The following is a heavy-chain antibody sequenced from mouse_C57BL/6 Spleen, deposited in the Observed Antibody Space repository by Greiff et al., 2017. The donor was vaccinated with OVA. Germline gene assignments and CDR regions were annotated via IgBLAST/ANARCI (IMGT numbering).Heavy chain of an antibody. V-gene: IGHV1-50*01. CDR1: GYTFTSYW. Sequence: QVQLQQPGAELVKPGASVKLSCKASGYTFTSYWMQWVKQRPGQGLEWIGEIDPSDSYTNYNQKFKGKATLTVDTSSSTAYMQLSSLTSEDSAVYYCARRRGYDYDGGYWGQGTTLTVSS. D-gene: IGHD2-4*01. J-gene: IGHJ2*01. CDR3: ARRRGYDYDGGY. CDR2: IDPSDSYT.